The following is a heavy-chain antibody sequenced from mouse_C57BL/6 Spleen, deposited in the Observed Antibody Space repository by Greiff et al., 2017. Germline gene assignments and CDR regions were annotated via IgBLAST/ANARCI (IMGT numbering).Heavy chain of an antibody. CDR2: IYPRSGNT. CDR1: GYTFTSYG. CDR3: ARTTGQFDY. V-gene: IGHV1-81*01. J-gene: IGHJ2*01. D-gene: IGHD4-1*02. Sequence: VQRVESGAELARPGASVKLSCKASGYTFTSYGISWVKQRTGQGLEWIGEIYPRSGNTYYNEKFKGKATLTADKSSSTAYMELRSLTSEDSAVYFCARTTGQFDYWGQGTTLTVSS.